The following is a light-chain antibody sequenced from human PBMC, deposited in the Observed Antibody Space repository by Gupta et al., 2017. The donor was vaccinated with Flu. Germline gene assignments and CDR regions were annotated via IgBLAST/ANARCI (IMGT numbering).Light chain of an antibody. J-gene: IGKJ4*01. CDR2: AAS. V-gene: IGKV1-12*01. CDR1: QDISNW. CDR3: QQADNFPPLT. Sequence: SSVSASVGDRVTITCRASQDISNWLAWYQQKPGKAPKLLVYAASSLQSGVPSRFSGSGSGTDSTLTISSLQPEDFATYYCQQADNFPPLTFGGGTKVEIK.